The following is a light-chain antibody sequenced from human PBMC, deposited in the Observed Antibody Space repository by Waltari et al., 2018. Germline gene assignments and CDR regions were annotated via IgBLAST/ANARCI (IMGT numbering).Light chain of an antibody. CDR3: QSADSSGSVV. CDR2: KDS. CDR1: ALSKQY. J-gene: IGLJ2*01. V-gene: IGLV3-25*03. Sequence: SFALTQPPSLSVSPGQTARITCSGDALSKQYAHWHQQRPGLAPILVIYKDSERPSGSPERFSGSSSGTTVTLTISGVQAEDEADYYCQSADSSGSVVFGGGTKLTVL.